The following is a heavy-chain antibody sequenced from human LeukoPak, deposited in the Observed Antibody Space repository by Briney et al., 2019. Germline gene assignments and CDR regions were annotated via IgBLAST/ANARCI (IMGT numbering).Heavy chain of an antibody. CDR2: IYRGGST. CDR1: GFTVSSYY. Sequence: GGSLRLSCAASGFTVSSYYMSWVRQAPGKGLEWVSVIYRGGSTYYADSVKGRFAISRDNSKNTLYLQMNILRAEDTGVYYCGGVRGTDYYKNTWFDPGGQGTLVTVSS. J-gene: IGHJ5*02. D-gene: IGHD3-9*01. CDR3: GGVRGTDYYKNTWFDP. V-gene: IGHV3-66*01.